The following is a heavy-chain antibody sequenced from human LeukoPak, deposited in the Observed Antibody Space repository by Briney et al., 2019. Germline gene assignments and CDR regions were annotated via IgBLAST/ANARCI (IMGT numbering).Heavy chain of an antibody. CDR2: IIPILGIA. D-gene: IGHD5-24*01. CDR1: GGTFSSYA. J-gene: IGHJ6*02. CDR3: ASTFGEMATIRYYYYGMDV. V-gene: IGHV1-69*04. Sequence: SVKVSCKASGGTFSSYAISWVRQAPGQGLEWMGRIIPILGIANYAQKFQGRVTITADKSTSTAYMALSSLRSEDTAVYYCASTFGEMATIRYYYYGMDVWGQGTTVTVSS.